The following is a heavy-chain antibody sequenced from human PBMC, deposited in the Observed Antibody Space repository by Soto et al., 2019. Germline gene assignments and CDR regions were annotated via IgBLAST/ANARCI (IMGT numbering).Heavy chain of an antibody. CDR1: GYTFTSYA. V-gene: IGHV1-3*05. CDR2: INAGNGNT. CDR3: ARSIVVVTALDY. Sequence: QVQLVQSGAEEKKPGASVKVSCKASGYTFTSYAMHWVRQAPGQRLEWMGWINAGNGNTKYSQKFKGRVTITRDKSASTAYMELSSLRSEDTAVYYCARSIVVVTALDYWGQGTLVTVSS. D-gene: IGHD2-21*02. J-gene: IGHJ4*02.